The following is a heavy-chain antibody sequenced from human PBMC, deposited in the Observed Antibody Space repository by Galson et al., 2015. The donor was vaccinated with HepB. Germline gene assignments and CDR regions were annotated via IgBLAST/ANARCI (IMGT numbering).Heavy chain of an antibody. Sequence: CAISGDSVSSNSAAWNCIRHSSSRGLEWLGRTYYGSKWYNDYAVSVRSRITINPDTSKNQFSLQLRSVTPDDTAVYYCARGSGGYAMDVWGQGTTVTVSS. D-gene: IGHD3-10*01. CDR3: ARGSGGYAMDV. CDR1: GDSVSSNSAA. J-gene: IGHJ6*02. CDR2: TYYGSKWYN. V-gene: IGHV6-1*01.